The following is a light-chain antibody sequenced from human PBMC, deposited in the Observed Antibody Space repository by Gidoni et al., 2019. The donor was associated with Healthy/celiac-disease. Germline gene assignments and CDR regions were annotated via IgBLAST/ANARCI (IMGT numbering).Light chain of an antibody. CDR1: QSVSSN. CDR3: QQYNNWPRLT. V-gene: IGKV3-15*01. CDR2: GAS. J-gene: IGKJ4*01. Sequence: DIVITQSPATLSVSTGERATLSCRASQSVSSNLAWYQQKPGQAPRLLIYGASTRATGIPARFSGSGSGTELTLTISSLQSEDFAVYYCQQYNNWPRLTFGGGTKVEIK.